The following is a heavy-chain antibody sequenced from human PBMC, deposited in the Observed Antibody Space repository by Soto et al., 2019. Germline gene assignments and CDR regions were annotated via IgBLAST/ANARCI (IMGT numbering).Heavy chain of an antibody. V-gene: IGHV1-69*13. CDR3: ARGHEYGGNSDAFDI. Sequence: QVRLVQSGAEVKKPGSSVKVSCKFSGVTFKTESINWLRQAPGQGLEWMGNILPAFGTADYAPKFQGRVTFTADQATTTAFMELSSLTSQDTAFYFCARGHEYGGNSDAFDIWGQGTLVTVSS. D-gene: IGHD4-17*01. J-gene: IGHJ3*02. CDR1: GVTFKTES. CDR2: ILPAFGTA.